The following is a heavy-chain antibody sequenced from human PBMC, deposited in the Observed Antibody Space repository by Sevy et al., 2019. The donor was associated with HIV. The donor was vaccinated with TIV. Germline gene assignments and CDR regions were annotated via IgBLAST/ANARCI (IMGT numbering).Heavy chain of an antibody. Sequence: GGSLRLSCAASGFTFSSYSMNWVRQAPGKGLEWVSSISGISNDIYYADSVKGRFTVSRDNARNSLYLQMNSLRAEDTAVYDCARNNCGITNCYMGDVFDIWGQGTMVTVSS. D-gene: IGHD2-2*02. CDR2: ISGISNDI. V-gene: IGHV3-21*01. CDR1: GFTFSSYS. CDR3: ARNNCGITNCYMGDVFDI. J-gene: IGHJ3*02.